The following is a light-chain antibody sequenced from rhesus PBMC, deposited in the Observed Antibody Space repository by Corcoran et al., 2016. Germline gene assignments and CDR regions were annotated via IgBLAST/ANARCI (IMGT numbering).Light chain of an antibody. J-gene: IGKJ2*01. CDR1: QGITND. Sequence: DIQMTQSPSSLSASVGDRVTITCRASQGITNDLAWYQQKPGETSKLLIYEASSLQSGISSLFSGSGSGTDFTLTISSLQPEDFATYDCQHYYSTPYSFGQGTKVEIK. V-gene: IGKV1-25*01. CDR2: EAS. CDR3: QHYYSTPYS.